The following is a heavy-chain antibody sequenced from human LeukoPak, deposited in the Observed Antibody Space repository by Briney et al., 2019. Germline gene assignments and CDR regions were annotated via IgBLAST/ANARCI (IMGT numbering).Heavy chain of an antibody. CDR3: ARPRGRDYSNYGGLDY. Sequence: ASVKVSCKASGYTFTSYYMHWVRQAPGRGLEWMGIINPSGGSTTYAQKFQGRVIMTRDTSTSTVYMELYSLRSDDTAVYYCARPRGRDYSNYGGLDYWGQGTLVTVS. CDR2: INPSGGST. D-gene: IGHD4-11*01. V-gene: IGHV1-46*01. CDR1: GYTFTSYY. J-gene: IGHJ4*02.